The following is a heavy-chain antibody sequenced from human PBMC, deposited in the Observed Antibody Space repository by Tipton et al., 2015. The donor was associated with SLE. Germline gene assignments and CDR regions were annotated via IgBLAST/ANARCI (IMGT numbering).Heavy chain of an antibody. D-gene: IGHD3-10*01. V-gene: IGHV4-34*01. CDR1: GGSFSGYY. Sequence: TLSLTCAVYGGSFSGYYWSWIRQPPGKGLEWIGEINHSGSTNYNPSLKSRVTISVDTSKNQFSLKLSSVTAADTAVYYCARAPPSKMVRGARDYWGQGTLVTVSS. CDR2: INHSGST. J-gene: IGHJ4*02. CDR3: ARAPPSKMVRGARDY.